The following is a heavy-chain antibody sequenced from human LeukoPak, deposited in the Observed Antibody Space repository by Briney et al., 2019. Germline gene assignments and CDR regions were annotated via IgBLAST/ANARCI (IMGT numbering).Heavy chain of an antibody. CDR3: ARAPVSIAARPDYYYGMDV. Sequence: SETLSLTCTVSGGSISSGGYYWSWIRQHPGKGLEWIGYIYYSGSTYYDPSLKSRVTISVDTSKNQFSLKLSSVTAADTAVYYYARAPVSIAARPDYYYGMDVWGQGTTVTVSS. J-gene: IGHJ6*02. D-gene: IGHD6-6*01. CDR1: GGSISSGGYY. V-gene: IGHV4-31*03. CDR2: IYYSGST.